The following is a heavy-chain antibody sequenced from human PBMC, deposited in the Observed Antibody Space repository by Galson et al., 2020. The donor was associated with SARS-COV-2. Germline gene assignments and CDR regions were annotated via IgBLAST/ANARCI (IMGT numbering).Heavy chain of an antibody. CDR1: GFTFSSYD. J-gene: IGHJ6*03. Sequence: GESLKISCAASGFTFSSYDMHWVRQATGKGLEWVSAIGTAGDTYYPGSVKGRFTISRENAKNSLYLQMNSLRAEDTAVYYCARGNQLMTTKYYYYYYMDVWGKGTTVTVSS. CDR3: ARGNQLMTTKYYYYYYMDV. D-gene: IGHD2-2*01. V-gene: IGHV3-13*01. CDR2: IGTAGDT.